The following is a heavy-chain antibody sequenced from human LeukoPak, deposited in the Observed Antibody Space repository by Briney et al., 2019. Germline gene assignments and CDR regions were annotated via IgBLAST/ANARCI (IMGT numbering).Heavy chain of an antibody. D-gene: IGHD1-26*01. V-gene: IGHV3-7*01. Sequence: GGSLRLSCAASGFTFSSYWMSWVRQAPGKGLEWVANIKQDGSEKYYVDSVKGRFTISRDDAKKTLYLQMNSLRAEDTAVYYCLTIVETTIDGFDIWGQGAMVTVSS. J-gene: IGHJ3*02. CDR3: LTIVETTIDGFDI. CDR1: GFTFSSYW. CDR2: IKQDGSEK.